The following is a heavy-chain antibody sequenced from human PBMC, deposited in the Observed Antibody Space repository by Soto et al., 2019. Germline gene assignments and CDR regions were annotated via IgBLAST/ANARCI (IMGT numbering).Heavy chain of an antibody. CDR1: GGSINSYW. J-gene: IGHJ4*02. CDR3: ARDIGSYAYGEGY. CDR2: GYSTGTT. D-gene: IGHD3-10*01. Sequence: PSETLSLTCSVSGGSINSYWWSWIRQPAGKGLEWIGRGYSTGTTDYNPSLNSRATMSVETSKNQFSLKLTSVTAADTAVYYCARDIGSYAYGEGYWGQGIQVTV. V-gene: IGHV4-4*07.